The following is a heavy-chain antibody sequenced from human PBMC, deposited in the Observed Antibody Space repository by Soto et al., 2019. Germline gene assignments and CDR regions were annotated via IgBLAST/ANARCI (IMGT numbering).Heavy chain of an antibody. D-gene: IGHD4-17*01. CDR2: ISYDGSNK. J-gene: IGHJ4*02. V-gene: IGHV3-30-3*01. CDR1: GFTFSSYA. CDR3: ARDPSTGTLGFDY. Sequence: GGSLRLSCAASGFTFSSYAMHWVRQAPGKGLEWVAVISYDGSNKYYAASVKGRFTISRDNSKNTLYLQMNSLRAEDTAVYYCARDPSTGTLGFDYWGQGTLVTVSS.